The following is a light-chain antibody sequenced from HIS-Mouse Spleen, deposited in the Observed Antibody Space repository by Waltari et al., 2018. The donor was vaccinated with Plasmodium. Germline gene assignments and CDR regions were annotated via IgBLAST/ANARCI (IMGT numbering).Light chain of an antibody. CDR1: SSDVGGYNY. V-gene: IGLV2-8*01. CDR2: EVS. CDR3: SSYAGSNNLV. Sequence: QSALTQPPSASGSPGQSVTISCTGTSSDVGGYNYVSCYQQHPGKAPKLMIYEVSKRPSGVPDRFAGSESGNAASLTVSGLQAEDEADYYCSSYAGSNNLVFGGGTKLTVL. J-gene: IGLJ2*01.